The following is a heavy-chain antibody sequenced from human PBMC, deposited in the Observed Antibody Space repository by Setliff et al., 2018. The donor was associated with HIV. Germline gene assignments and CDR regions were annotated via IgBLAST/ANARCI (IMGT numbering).Heavy chain of an antibody. J-gene: IGHJ5*02. D-gene: IGHD3-22*01. CDR2: INHRGST. Sequence: SETLSLTCAVYGGSFSGYYWTWIRQPPGKGLEWIGDINHRGSTYYNPSLKSRVTISVDTSKNQFSLKLSSVTAADAAVYYCASRVYYYDSSGYLREEGFDPWGQGTLVTVSS. CDR1: GGSFSGYY. CDR3: ASRVYYYDSSGYLREEGFDP. V-gene: IGHV4-34*01.